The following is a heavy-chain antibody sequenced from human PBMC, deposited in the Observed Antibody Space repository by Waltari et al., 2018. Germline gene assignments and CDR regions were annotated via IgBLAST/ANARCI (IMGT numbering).Heavy chain of an antibody. CDR3: ARGTYCSGGSCYRGMDV. J-gene: IGHJ6*02. D-gene: IGHD2-15*01. V-gene: IGHV4-34*01. CDR2: VNHSGST. Sequence: KGLEWIGEVNHSGSTNYNPSLKSRVTISVDTSKNQFSLKLSSVAAADTAVYYCARGTYCSGGSCYRGMDVWGQGTTVTVSS.